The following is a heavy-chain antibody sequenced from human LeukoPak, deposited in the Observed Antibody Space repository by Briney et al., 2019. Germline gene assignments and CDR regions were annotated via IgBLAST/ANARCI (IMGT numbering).Heavy chain of an antibody. J-gene: IGHJ1*01. V-gene: IGHV7-4-1*02. Sequence: ASVKVSCKASGYTCTSYAMNWVRQAPGQGLEWMGWINTNTGNPTYAQGFTGRFVFSLDTSVSTAYLQISSLKAEDTAVYYCARDIRNYCGSGSYYLSWGQGTLVTVSS. CDR3: ARDIRNYCGSGSYYLS. CDR2: INTNTGNP. CDR1: GYTCTSYA. D-gene: IGHD3-10*01.